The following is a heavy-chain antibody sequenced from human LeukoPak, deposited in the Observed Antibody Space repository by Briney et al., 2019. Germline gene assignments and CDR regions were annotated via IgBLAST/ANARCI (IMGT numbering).Heavy chain of an antibody. J-gene: IGHJ4*02. V-gene: IGHV4-34*01. D-gene: IGHD5-18*01. CDR2: INHSGST. Sequence: SETLSLTCAVYGGSFSGYYWSWIRQPPGKGLEWIGEINHSGSTNYNPSLKSRVTISVDTSKNQFSLKLSSVTAADTAVYYCARPGYSYGSAPFDCWGQGTLVTVSS. CDR1: GGSFSGYY. CDR3: ARPGYSYGSAPFDC.